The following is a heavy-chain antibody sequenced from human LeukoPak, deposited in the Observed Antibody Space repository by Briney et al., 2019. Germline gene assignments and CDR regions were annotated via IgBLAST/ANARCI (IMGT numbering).Heavy chain of an antibody. V-gene: IGHV3-23*01. CDR2: ISHTGYTT. CDR3: ATSVSTYRSRFDY. D-gene: IGHD1-14*01. CDR1: GFTLNRYD. Sequence: GGSLRLSCAASGFTLNRYDMSWVRQAPGKGLEWVSVISHTGYTTYYADSVKGRFTISRDNSKNMLYLQMNSLRAEDTAVYYCATSVSTYRSRFDYWGQGTLVAVSS. J-gene: IGHJ4*02.